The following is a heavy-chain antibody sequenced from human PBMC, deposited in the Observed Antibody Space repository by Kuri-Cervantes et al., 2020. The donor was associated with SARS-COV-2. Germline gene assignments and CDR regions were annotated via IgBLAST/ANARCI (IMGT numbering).Heavy chain of an antibody. Sequence: GESLKISCAASGFSFSSYGMSWVRQAPGKGLEWVAVIWYDGSNKYYADSVKGRFTISRDNSKNTLYLQMNSLRAEDTAVYYCARDRDFWSGFLGGMDVWGQGTMVTVSS. V-gene: IGHV3-33*08. CDR1: GFSFSSYG. CDR3: ARDRDFWSGFLGGMDV. CDR2: IWYDGSNK. D-gene: IGHD3-3*01. J-gene: IGHJ6*02.